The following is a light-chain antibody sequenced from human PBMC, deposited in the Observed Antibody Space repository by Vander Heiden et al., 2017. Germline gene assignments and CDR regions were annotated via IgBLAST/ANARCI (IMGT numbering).Light chain of an antibody. Sequence: DVRLTQSPSTLSASVGDRVTISCRANQNIYLWLAWYQQRPGNAPQLMIYKASTVQSGVPSRISGSGSRTEFSLTISNLQPEDSAIYYCQQYDKSWTFGPGTRVQVK. CDR2: KAS. J-gene: IGKJ1*01. CDR1: QNIYLW. CDR3: QQYDKSWT. V-gene: IGKV1-5*03.